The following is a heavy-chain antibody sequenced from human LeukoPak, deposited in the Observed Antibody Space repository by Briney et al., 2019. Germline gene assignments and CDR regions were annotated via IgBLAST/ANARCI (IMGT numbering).Heavy chain of an antibody. CDR1: GFTFSNYG. Sequence: GGSLRLSCAASGFTFSNYGMHWVRQAPGKGLEWVAVIWYDGSNKYYADSVKGRFTISRDNSKNTLYLQMNSLRAEDTAVYYCARGKRYFDWLLYEVGYWGQGTLVTVSS. J-gene: IGHJ4*02. CDR3: ARGKRYFDWLLYEVGY. CDR2: IWYDGSNK. V-gene: IGHV3-33*01. D-gene: IGHD3-9*01.